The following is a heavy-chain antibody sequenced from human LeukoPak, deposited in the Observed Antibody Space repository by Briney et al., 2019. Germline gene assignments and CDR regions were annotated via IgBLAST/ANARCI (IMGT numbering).Heavy chain of an antibody. V-gene: IGHV1-8*02. CDR1: GYTFTGYY. J-gene: IGHJ5*02. CDR2: MNPNSGNS. D-gene: IGHD5-24*01. Sequence: ASVKVSCKASGYTFTGYYMHWVRQAPGQGLEWMGWMNPNSGNSGYAQKFQGRVTMTRNTSISTAYMELSSLRSEDTAVYYCARGSGTRRWLQWGSWGQGTLVTVSS. CDR3: ARGSGTRRWLQWGS.